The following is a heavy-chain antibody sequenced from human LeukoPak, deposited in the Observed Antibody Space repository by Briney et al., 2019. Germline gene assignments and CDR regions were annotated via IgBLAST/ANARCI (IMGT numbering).Heavy chain of an antibody. J-gene: IGHJ4*02. D-gene: IGHD1-20*01. CDR3: LRDLNWSLDQ. CDR1: GFTFSNYI. CDR2: IKSDGITI. Sequence: PGGSLRLSCAASGFTFSNYIMHLVRQAPGKGLVWVSRIKSDGITITYADSVKGRFTISRDNAKNTLYLQMNSLRAEDTAVYYCLRDLNWSLDQWGQGTLVTVSS. V-gene: IGHV3-74*01.